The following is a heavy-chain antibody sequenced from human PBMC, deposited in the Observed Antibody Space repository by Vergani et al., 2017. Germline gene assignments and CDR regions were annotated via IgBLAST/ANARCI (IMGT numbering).Heavy chain of an antibody. CDR3: ARGGKWFGELPMGYGMDV. Sequence: EVQLLESGGGLVQPGGSLRLSCAASGFTFSSYAMSWVRQAPGKGLEWVSYISSSSSTIYYADSVKGRFTISRDNAKNSLYLQMNSLRAEDTAVYYCARGGKWFGELPMGYGMDVWGQGTTVTVSS. CDR2: ISSSSSTI. V-gene: IGHV3-48*01. J-gene: IGHJ6*02. CDR1: GFTFSSYA. D-gene: IGHD3-10*01.